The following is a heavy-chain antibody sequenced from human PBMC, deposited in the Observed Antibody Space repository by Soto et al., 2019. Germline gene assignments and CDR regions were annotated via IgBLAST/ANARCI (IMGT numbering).Heavy chain of an antibody. Sequence: LETMCLTCAVYGGSFSSYDLNWIRKPPGKGLEWIGEINHSGSTNYNPSLKSRVTMSIDQSQNEVSLTLTAVTAADTAVYYCSRELFGGYSPAAYCGQGTLVTVSS. CDR2: INHSGST. D-gene: IGHD2-15*01. CDR1: GGSFSSYD. V-gene: IGHV4-34*01. J-gene: IGHJ4*02. CDR3: SRELFGGYSPAAY.